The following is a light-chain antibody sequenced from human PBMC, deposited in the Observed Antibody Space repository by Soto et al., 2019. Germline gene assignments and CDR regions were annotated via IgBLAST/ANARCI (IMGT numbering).Light chain of an antibody. CDR1: QSISSD. CDR3: QQYNNWPAWT. V-gene: IGKV3-15*01. CDR2: GAS. Sequence: EGVMTQSPATLSVSPGERATLSCRASQSISSDLAWYQQKPGQAPRLLIYGASTRASDIPARFSGSGSGTEFTLTISSVQSEDFAVYYCQQYNNWPAWTFGQGTKVDIK. J-gene: IGKJ1*01.